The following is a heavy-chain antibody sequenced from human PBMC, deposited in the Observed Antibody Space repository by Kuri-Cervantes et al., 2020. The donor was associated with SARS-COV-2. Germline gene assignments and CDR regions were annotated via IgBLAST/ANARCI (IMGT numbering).Heavy chain of an antibody. CDR1: RYTFTHYY. CDR3: ASDGVSRSLSLDF. D-gene: IGHD5/OR15-5a*01. V-gene: IGHV1-69*10. Sequence: SVKVSCKASRYTFTHYYMHWVRQAPGQGLEWMGGIMPALGIPNYAQKFRGRVTITAETSTTTAYLDLTGLKSEDTALYYCASDGVSRSLSLDFWGQGTLVTVSS. CDR2: IMPALGIP. J-gene: IGHJ4*02.